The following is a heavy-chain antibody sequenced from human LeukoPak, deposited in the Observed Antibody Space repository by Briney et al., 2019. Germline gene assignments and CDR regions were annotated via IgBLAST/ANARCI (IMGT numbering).Heavy chain of an antibody. V-gene: IGHV3-48*02. CDR3: ARDELYGSGSYTRDFYRGMEV. J-gene: IGHJ6*02. Sequence: GGSLRLSCAASGFTFSTYSMNWVRQAPGKGPEWVSHISSSSTTMHYADSVKGRFTISRDNAKNSLHLQMDSLRDEDTAVYYCARDELYGSGSYTRDFYRGMEVWGQGTTVTVSS. D-gene: IGHD3-10*01. CDR1: GFTFSTYS. CDR2: ISSSSTTM.